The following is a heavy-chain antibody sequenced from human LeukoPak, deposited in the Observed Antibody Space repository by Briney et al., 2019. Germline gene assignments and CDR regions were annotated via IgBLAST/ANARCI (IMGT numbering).Heavy chain of an antibody. J-gene: IGHJ5*02. CDR2: IYYSGST. Sequence: PSETLSLTCTVSGGSISSYYWSWIRQPPGKGLEWIGYIYYSGSTNYNPSLKSRVTISVDTSKNQFSLKLSSVTAADTVVYYCARGIVAAAATPWFDPWGQGTLVTVSS. V-gene: IGHV4-59*01. CDR3: ARGIVAAAATPWFDP. CDR1: GGSISSYY. D-gene: IGHD6-13*01.